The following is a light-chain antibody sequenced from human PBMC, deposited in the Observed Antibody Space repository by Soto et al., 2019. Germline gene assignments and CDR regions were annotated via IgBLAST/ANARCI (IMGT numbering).Light chain of an antibody. J-gene: IGKJ1*01. CDR2: AAS. CDR3: HQYGSAPRT. Sequence: EIVLTQSPDTLSLSPGERATLSCIASQVVNNRYLAWYQQRPGQAPRLLIYAASSRATGIPDRISGSGSGTDFTLAISRLEPEDFAVYYCHQYGSAPRTFGQGTKVDIK. V-gene: IGKV3-20*01. CDR1: QVVNNRY.